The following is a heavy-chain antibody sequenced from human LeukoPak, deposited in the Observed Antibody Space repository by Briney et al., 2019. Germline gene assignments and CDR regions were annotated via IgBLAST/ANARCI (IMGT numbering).Heavy chain of an antibody. J-gene: IGHJ4*02. V-gene: IGHV3-30*04. D-gene: IGHD6-13*01. Sequence: GRSLRLSCAASGFTFSSYAMHWVRQAPGKGLEWVAVISYDGSNKYYADSVKGRFTISRDNSKNTLYLQMNSLRAEDTAVYYCAREPYSSSWYGLDYWGQGTLVTVSS. CDR3: AREPYSSSWYGLDY. CDR2: ISYDGSNK. CDR1: GFTFSSYA.